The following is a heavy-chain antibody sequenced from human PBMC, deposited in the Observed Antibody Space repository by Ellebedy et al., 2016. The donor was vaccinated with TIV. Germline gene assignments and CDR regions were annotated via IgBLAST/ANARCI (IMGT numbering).Heavy chain of an antibody. CDR1: GGSISSSSYY. J-gene: IGHJ4*02. CDR2: IYYSGST. Sequence: SETLSLXCTVSGGSISSSSYYWGWIRQPPGKGLEWIGSIYYSGSTYYNPSLKSRVTISVDTSKNQFSLKLSSVTAADTAVYYCARDGWELSMDFDYWGQGTLVTVSS. V-gene: IGHV4-39*07. CDR3: ARDGWELSMDFDY. D-gene: IGHD1-26*01.